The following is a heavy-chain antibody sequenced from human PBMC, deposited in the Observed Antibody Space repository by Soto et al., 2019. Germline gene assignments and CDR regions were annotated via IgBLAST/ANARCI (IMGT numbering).Heavy chain of an antibody. CDR2: ITNDGSNT. V-gene: IGHV3-74*01. CDR1: GFTFSSYW. J-gene: IGHJ4*02. D-gene: IGHD3-16*01. Sequence: EVQLVESGGGPVQPGGSLRLSCAVSGFTFSSYWMHWVRQAPGKGLVWVSRITNDGSNTSYADSVKGRFTISRDNAKRTVYLQMNSLRAADTAVYYCGRGGGHWGQGTLVTVSS. CDR3: GRGGGH.